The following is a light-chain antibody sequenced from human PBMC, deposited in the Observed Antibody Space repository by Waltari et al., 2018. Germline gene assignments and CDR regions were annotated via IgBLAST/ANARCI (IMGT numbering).Light chain of an antibody. J-gene: IGLJ3*02. CDR3: QSYDKTLSAWV. CDR1: TSNTGSGYA. CDR2: PNN. Sequence: QSVLTQPPSVSGAPGQRVTVSCPGSTSNTGSGYAVPWSQQFPGGAPKLVIYPNNKRPSGVPDRFSATKSGSSASLAIPGLQAEDEADYYCQSYDKTLSAWVFGGGTRLTVL. V-gene: IGLV1-40*01.